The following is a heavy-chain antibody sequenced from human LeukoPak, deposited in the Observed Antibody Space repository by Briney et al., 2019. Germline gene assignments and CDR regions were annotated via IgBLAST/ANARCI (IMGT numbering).Heavy chain of an antibody. CDR1: GGSISSGGYY. V-gene: IGHV4-30-2*01. D-gene: IGHD1-26*01. Sequence: SETLSLTCTVSGGSISSGGYYWSWIRQPPGKGLEWIGCIYHNGSTYYNPSLKSRVTISVDRSKNQFSLKLSSVTAADTAVYYYARVLDGSYKDYWGQGTLVTVSS. CDR2: IYHNGST. CDR3: ARVLDGSYKDY. J-gene: IGHJ4*02.